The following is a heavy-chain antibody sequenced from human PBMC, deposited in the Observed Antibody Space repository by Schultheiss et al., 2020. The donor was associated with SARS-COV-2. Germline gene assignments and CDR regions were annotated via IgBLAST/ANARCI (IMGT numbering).Heavy chain of an antibody. V-gene: IGHV3-74*01. CDR2: INSDGSST. D-gene: IGHD6-19*01. J-gene: IGHJ4*02. CDR1: GFTFSSNW. CDR3: ARDIREWGWSTMPYDY. Sequence: GGSLRLSCAASGFTFSSNWMHWVRQAPGKGLVWVSRINSDGSSTSYADSVKGRFTISRDNAKNTLFLQMNSLRAEDTAVYYCARDIREWGWSTMPYDYWGQGILVTVSS.